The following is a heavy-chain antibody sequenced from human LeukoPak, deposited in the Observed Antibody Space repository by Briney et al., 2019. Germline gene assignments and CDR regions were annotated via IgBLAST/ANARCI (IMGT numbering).Heavy chain of an antibody. CDR3: XXXXXXXXXXXGI. CDR2: ISGSGGST. Sequence: XAMXWGRQAPGXXXXGVSAISGSGGSTYXADSVKGRFTISRDXXKNXLYLQMNSLRAEDTAVYYCXXXXXXXXXXXGIXGQXXXXTVSS. V-gene: IGHV3-23*01. D-gene: IGHD3-10*01. J-gene: IGHJ1*01. CDR1: XA.